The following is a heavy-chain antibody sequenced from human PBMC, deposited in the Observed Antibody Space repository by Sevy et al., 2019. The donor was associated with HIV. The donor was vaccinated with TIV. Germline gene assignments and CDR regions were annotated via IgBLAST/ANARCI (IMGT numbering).Heavy chain of an antibody. V-gene: IGHV3-53*01. D-gene: IGHD1-1*01. CDR3: TTSPRPNLADY. J-gene: IGHJ4*02. CDR1: GFSVSSNF. Sequence: GGSLRLSCAASGFSVSSNFMSWVHQAPGRGLEWVSIIYGGGETYYAESVKGRFTISRDSSRNTVFLQMNSLRAEDTAIYFCTTSPRPNLADYWGQGTLVTVSS. CDR2: IYGGGET.